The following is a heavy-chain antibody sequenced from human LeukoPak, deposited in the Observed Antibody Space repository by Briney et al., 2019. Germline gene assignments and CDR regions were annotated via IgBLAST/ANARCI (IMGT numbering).Heavy chain of an antibody. J-gene: IGHJ4*02. Sequence: PGGSLRLSCAASGFTFSSYWMHWVRQAPGKGLVWVSRIDTDGSDTSYADSVKGRFTISRDNAKNTLYLQMDSLRAEDTAVYYCARDPTQWLRYGYFDYWGQGTLVTVSS. CDR1: GFTFSSYW. CDR2: IDTDGSDT. V-gene: IGHV3-74*01. D-gene: IGHD5-12*01. CDR3: ARDPTQWLRYGYFDY.